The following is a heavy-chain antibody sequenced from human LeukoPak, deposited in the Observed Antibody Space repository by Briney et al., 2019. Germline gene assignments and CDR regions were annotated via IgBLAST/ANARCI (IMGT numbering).Heavy chain of an antibody. V-gene: IGHV4-61*02. CDR1: GGSINSGDFS. Sequence: SETLSLTCTVSGGSINSGDFSWTWIRQPAGKGLQWIGRIYISGNTDYNPSLKSRLTISLDTSKNRFSLELTSVTAADTAVYYCTRGWSAGGAFDFWGQGTVVTVSS. J-gene: IGHJ3*01. CDR3: TRGWSAGGAFDF. CDR2: IYISGNT. D-gene: IGHD6-19*01.